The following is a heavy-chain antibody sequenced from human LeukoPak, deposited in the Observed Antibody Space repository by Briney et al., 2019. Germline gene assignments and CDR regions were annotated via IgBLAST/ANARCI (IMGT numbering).Heavy chain of an antibody. V-gene: IGHV3-7*01. CDR3: ARDKPLFYYYYMDV. J-gene: IGHJ6*03. CDR2: IKQDGSEK. Sequence: GGSLRLSCAASGFTFSSYWMSWARQAPGKGLEWVANIKQDGSEKYYVDSVKGRFTISRDNAKNSLYLQMNSLRAEDTAVYYCARDKPLFYYYYMDVWGKGTTVTVSS. CDR1: GFTFSSYW.